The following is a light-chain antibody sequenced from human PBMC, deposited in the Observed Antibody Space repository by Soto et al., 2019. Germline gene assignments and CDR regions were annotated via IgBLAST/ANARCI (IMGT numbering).Light chain of an antibody. V-gene: IGLV1-44*01. CDR1: SSNIGSNT. CDR3: AAWDDSLNGPL. Sequence: QSVLTQPPSASGTPGQRVTISCSGSSSNIGSNTVNWYQQLPGTAPKLLIYSNNQRPSGVPDRFSGSKSGTSASLAISGLQSEEEADYYCAAWDDSLNGPLFGGGTQLTVL. CDR2: SNN. J-gene: IGLJ7*01.